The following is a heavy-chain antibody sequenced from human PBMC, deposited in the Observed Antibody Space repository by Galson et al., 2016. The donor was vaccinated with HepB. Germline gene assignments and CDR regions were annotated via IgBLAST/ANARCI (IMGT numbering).Heavy chain of an antibody. CDR2: ISYDGNNK. CDR1: GFTFGDHY. CDR3: GRNVPFN. Sequence: SLRLSCAASGFTFGDHYMDWVRQAPGKGLEWVAVISYDGNNKHYADSVKGRFTISRDNSKNTLYLQMNSLRVEDTAMYYCGRNVPFNWGQGTLVTVSS. J-gene: IGHJ4*02. V-gene: IGHV3-30*03.